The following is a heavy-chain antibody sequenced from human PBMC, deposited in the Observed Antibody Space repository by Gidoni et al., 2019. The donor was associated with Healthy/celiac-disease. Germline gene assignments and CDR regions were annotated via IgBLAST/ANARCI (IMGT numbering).Heavy chain of an antibody. Sequence: QAPGKGLEWFSYISSCGSTIYYADSVKGRFTISRDNAKNSLYLQMNSLRAEDTAVYYCARGRGSSRVGWFDPWGQGTLVTVSS. J-gene: IGHJ5*02. V-gene: IGHV3-11*01. D-gene: IGHD6-13*01. CDR2: ISSCGSTI. CDR3: ARGRGSSRVGWFDP.